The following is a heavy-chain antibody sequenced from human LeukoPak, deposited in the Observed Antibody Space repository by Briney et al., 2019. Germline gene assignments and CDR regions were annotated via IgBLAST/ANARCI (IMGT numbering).Heavy chain of an antibody. V-gene: IGHV3-7*04. CDR3: ARGRSGLDY. J-gene: IGHJ4*02. CDR1: GFTFSSYW. D-gene: IGHD3-10*01. CDR2: IKKDGSEK. Sequence: GESLRLSCAASGFTFSSYWMTWVRQAPGKGLEWVANIKKDGSEKYYVDSVKGRFTISRDNAKNSLYLQMNSLRAEDTAVYYCARGRSGLDYWGQGALVTASS.